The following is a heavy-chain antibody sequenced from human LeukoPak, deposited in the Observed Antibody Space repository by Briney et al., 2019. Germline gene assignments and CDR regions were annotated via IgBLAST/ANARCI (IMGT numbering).Heavy chain of an antibody. J-gene: IGHJ3*02. CDR3: ARPSSSWNFGAFDI. CDR2: ISSSGSTI. Sequence: PGGSLRLSCAASGFTFSSYEMNWFRQAPGKGLEWVSYISSSGSTIYYADSVKGRFTISRDNAKNSLYLQMNSLRAEDTAVYYCARPSSSWNFGAFDIWGQGTMVTVSS. V-gene: IGHV3-48*03. CDR1: GFTFSSYE. D-gene: IGHD6-13*01.